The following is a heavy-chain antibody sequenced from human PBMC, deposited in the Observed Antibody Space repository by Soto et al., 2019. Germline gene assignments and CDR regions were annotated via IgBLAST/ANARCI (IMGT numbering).Heavy chain of an antibody. CDR2: IYHSGSP. J-gene: IGHJ5*02. D-gene: IGHD2-2*01. CDR1: GGSISSGTW. CDR3: ASRVPAAPNWFDP. V-gene: IGHV4-4*02. Sequence: PSETLSLTCAVSGGSISSGTWWSWVRQPPGRGLEWIGEIYHSGSPNYNPSLKSRVTMSVDKSKNLFSLRLSSVTAADSALYYCASRVPAAPNWFDPWGQGTLVTVSS.